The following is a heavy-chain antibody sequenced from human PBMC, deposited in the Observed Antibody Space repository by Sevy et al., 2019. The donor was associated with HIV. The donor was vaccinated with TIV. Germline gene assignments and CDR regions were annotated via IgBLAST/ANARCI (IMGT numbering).Heavy chain of an antibody. J-gene: IGHJ6*02. Sequence: GESLKISCAASGFTFFAYTMHWVRQAPGKGLEWVALISYDINNKYYADSVKGRFTISRDNSKNTLYLQMNSLRPEDTAVYYSARDLASSGNGLDVWGQGTTVTVSS. V-gene: IGHV3-30-3*01. CDR1: GFTFFAYT. CDR2: ISYDINNK. CDR3: ARDLASSGNGLDV. D-gene: IGHD3-3*02.